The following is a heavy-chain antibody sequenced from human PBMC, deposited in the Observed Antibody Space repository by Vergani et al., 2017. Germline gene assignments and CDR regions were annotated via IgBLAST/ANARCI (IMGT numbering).Heavy chain of an antibody. CDR1: GGSISSGSYY. CDR3: ARDPLYRTSWHFRLLDMVV. Sequence: QVQLQESGPGLVRPSQPLSLPCTVSGGSISSGSYYWSWFRQPAGKGLEWIGRVYTGGGTSYNPSLKSRVTISVDTSKNQFPLQLSSVTAADTSVYYCARDPLYRTSWHFRLLDMVVWGQGATVTVSS. V-gene: IGHV4-61*02. D-gene: IGHD1-26*01. J-gene: IGHJ6*02. CDR2: VYTGGGT.